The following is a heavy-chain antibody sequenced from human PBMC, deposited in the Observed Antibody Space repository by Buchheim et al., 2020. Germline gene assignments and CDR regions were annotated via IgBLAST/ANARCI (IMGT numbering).Heavy chain of an antibody. CDR3: ARDDPDDYDSSGYYRLPLDY. CDR1: GFTFSSYW. V-gene: IGHV3-7*01. CDR2: IKQDGSEK. D-gene: IGHD3-22*01. J-gene: IGHJ4*02. Sequence: EVQLVESGGGLVQPGGSLRLSCAASGFTFSSYWMSWVRQAPGKGLEWVANIKQDGSEKYYVDSVKGRFTIYRDNAKNSLYLQMNSLRAEDTAVYYGARDDPDDYDSSGYYRLPLDYWGQGTL.